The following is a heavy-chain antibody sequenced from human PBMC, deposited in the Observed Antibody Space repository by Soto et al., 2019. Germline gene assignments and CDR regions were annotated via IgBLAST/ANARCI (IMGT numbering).Heavy chain of an antibody. CDR2: ISGSGGST. CDR1: GFTFSSYA. Sequence: GGSLRLSCAASGFTFSSYAMSWVRQAPGKGLEWVSAISGSGGSTYYADSVKGRFTISRDNSKNTLYLQMNGLRAEDTAVYYCARRLGYCSSTSCYGGYFDYWGQGTLVTVSS. D-gene: IGHD2-2*01. CDR3: ARRLGYCSSTSCYGGYFDY. J-gene: IGHJ4*02. V-gene: IGHV3-23*01.